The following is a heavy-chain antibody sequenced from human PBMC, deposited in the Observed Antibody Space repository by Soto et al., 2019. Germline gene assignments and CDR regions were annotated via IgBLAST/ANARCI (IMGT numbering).Heavy chain of an antibody. V-gene: IGHV3-23*01. CDR1: GFTFSSYA. CDR2: ISGSGGST. D-gene: IGHD3-3*01. Sequence: GGSLRLSCAASGFTFSSYAMSWVRQAPGKGLEWVSAISGSGGSTYYADSVKGRFTISRDNSKNTLYLQMNSLRAEDTAVYYFAKDNDFWSGYSDYWGQGTLVTVSS. J-gene: IGHJ4*02. CDR3: AKDNDFWSGYSDY.